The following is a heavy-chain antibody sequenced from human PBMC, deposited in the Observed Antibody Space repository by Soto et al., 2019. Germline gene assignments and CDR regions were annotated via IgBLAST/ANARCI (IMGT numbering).Heavy chain of an antibody. D-gene: IGHD2-2*01. J-gene: IGHJ5*02. CDR1: GFSLSTTGLG. CDR3: AHSIRYCSSNSCPNWFDP. CDR2: IYWDDDK. Sequence: PTLVNPTQTLTLTCTFSGFSLSTTGLGVGWIRQPPGKALDWLALIYWDDDKRYSPSLKSRLTITKDTSKNQVVLTMTNMDPVDTATYYCAHSIRYCSSNSCPNWFDPWGQGTLVTVSS. V-gene: IGHV2-5*02.